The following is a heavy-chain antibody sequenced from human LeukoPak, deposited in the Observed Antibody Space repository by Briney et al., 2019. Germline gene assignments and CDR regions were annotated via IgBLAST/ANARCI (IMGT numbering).Heavy chain of an antibody. CDR2: IYDSGST. J-gene: IGHJ4*02. Sequence: PSDTLSLICTVSGGSISSYYWIWIRQPPGKGLEWIGNIYDSGSTNYNPSLKSRVTISVDTSKNQCSLKLSSVTAADTAVYYCARQSISGSSLSYFDYWGQGTLVNVSS. D-gene: IGHD3-22*01. CDR1: GGSISSYY. CDR3: ARQSISGSSLSYFDY. V-gene: IGHV4-59*07.